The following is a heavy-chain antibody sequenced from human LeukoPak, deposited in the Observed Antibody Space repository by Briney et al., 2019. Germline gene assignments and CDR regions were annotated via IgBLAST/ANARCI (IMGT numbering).Heavy chain of an antibody. CDR1: RFTFSSYA. D-gene: IGHD2-2*01. CDR3: AKLASIVVVPAGYWDPGFDY. Sequence: GGSLRLSCAASRFTFSSYAMSWVRQAPGKGLEWVSAISGSGGSTYYADSVKGRFTISRDNSKNTLYLQMNSLRAEDTAVYYCAKLASIVVVPAGYWDPGFDYWGQGTLVTVSS. J-gene: IGHJ4*02. CDR2: ISGSGGST. V-gene: IGHV3-23*01.